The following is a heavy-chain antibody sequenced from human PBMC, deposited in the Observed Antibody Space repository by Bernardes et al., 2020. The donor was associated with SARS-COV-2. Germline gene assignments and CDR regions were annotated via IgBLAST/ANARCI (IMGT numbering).Heavy chain of an antibody. CDR1: GFTFSSSA. Sequence: GGSLRLSCTASGFTFSSSAMHWVRQAPGKGPEWVAVISNDGSIKYYTDSVKGRFTISRDNSKNTLYLQVNSLRAEDTALYYCATTRNDYGDIVDHFQYWGQGTLVSVSS. J-gene: IGHJ1*01. D-gene: IGHD4-17*01. CDR2: ISNDGSIK. V-gene: IGHV3-30-3*01. CDR3: ATTRNDYGDIVDHFQY.